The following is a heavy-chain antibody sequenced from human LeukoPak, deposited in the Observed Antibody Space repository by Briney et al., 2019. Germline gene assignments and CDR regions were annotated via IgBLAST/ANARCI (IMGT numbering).Heavy chain of an antibody. CDR1: GGSISNYY. CDR3: ARVAAGSAFYYYYYMDV. CDR2: IYYSGST. Sequence: SETLSLTCTVSGGSISNYYWSWIRQPAGKGLEWIGYIYYSGSTNYNPSLKSRVTISVDTSKNQFSLKLSSVTAADTAVYYCARVAAGSAFYYYYYMDVWGKGTTVTVSS. V-gene: IGHV4-59*01. J-gene: IGHJ6*03. D-gene: IGHD6-13*01.